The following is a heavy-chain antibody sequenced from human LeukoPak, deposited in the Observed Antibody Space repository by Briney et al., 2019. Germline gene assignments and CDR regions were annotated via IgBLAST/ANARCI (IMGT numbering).Heavy chain of an antibody. V-gene: IGHV4-34*01. CDR1: GGSFSGYY. J-gene: IGHJ4*02. Sequence: SETLSLTCAVSGGSFSGYYWSWIRQPPGKGLEWIGEINHSGSTNYNPSLKSRVTISVDTSKNQLSLKLSSVTAADTAVYYCARSPGAVDFWGQGTLVTVSS. D-gene: IGHD1-26*01. CDR3: ARSPGAVDF. CDR2: INHSGST.